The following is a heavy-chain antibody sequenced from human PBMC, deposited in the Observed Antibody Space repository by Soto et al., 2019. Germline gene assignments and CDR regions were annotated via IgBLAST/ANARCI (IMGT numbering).Heavy chain of an antibody. CDR3: AKDSSGWYYYYYGMDV. V-gene: IGHV3-23*01. Sequence: GGSLRLSCAASGFTFSSYAMSWVRQAPGKGLEWVSATSGSGGSTYYADSVKGRFTISRDNSKNTLYLQMNSLRAEDTAVYYCAKDSSGWYYYYYGMDVWGQGTTVTVSS. CDR2: TSGSGGST. J-gene: IGHJ6*02. CDR1: GFTFSSYA. D-gene: IGHD6-19*01.